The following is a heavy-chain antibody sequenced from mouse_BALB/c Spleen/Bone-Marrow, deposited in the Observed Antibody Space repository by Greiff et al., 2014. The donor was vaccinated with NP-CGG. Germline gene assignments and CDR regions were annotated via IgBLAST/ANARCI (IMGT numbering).Heavy chain of an antibody. D-gene: IGHD2-14*01. J-gene: IGHJ2*01. Sequence: VQLKESGGGLVQPGGSRKLSCAASGFTFSSFGMHWVRQAPEKGLEWVAYISSGSSTIYYADTVKCRFTISRDNPKNTLFLQMTSLRSEDTAMYHCARDVPLYDVGYFDYWGQGTTLTVSS. CDR1: GFTFSSFG. CDR3: ARDVPLYDVGYFDY. V-gene: IGHV5-17*02. CDR2: ISSGSSTI.